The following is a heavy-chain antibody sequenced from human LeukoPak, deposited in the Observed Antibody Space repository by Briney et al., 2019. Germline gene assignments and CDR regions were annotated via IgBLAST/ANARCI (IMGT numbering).Heavy chain of an antibody. Sequence: ASVKVSCKVSGYTLTELSMHWVRQAPGKGLEWMGGFDPEDGETIYAQKFQGRVTMTEDTSTDTAYMELSSLRSEDTAVYYCARQRGRDGYNQRAWYFDLWGRGTLVTVSS. D-gene: IGHD5-24*01. CDR3: ARQRGRDGYNQRAWYFDL. CDR1: GYTLTELS. V-gene: IGHV1-24*01. J-gene: IGHJ2*01. CDR2: FDPEDGET.